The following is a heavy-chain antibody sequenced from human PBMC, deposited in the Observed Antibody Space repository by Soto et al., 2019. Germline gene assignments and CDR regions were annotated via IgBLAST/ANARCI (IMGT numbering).Heavy chain of an antibody. Sequence: ASVKVSCKASGYTFTSYAMHWVRQAPGQRLEWMGWINAGNGNTKYSQKFQGRVTITRDTSASTAYMELSSLRSEDTAVYYCARVGYYDILTGSLNAFDIWGQGTMVPVSS. CDR3: ARVGYYDILTGSLNAFDI. CDR2: INAGNGNT. V-gene: IGHV1-3*01. D-gene: IGHD3-9*01. CDR1: GYTFTSYA. J-gene: IGHJ3*02.